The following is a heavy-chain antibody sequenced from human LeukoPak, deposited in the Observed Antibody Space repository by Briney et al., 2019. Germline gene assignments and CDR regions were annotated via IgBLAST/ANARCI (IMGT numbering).Heavy chain of an antibody. CDR2: ISYDGSNK. Sequence: GGSLRLSCAASGFTFSSYAMHWVRQAPGKGLEWVAVISYDGSNKYYADSVKGRFTISRDNSKNTPYLQMNSLRAEDTAVYYCARDRLTGTTPGIDWFDPWGQGTLVTVSS. CDR3: ARDRLTGTTPGIDWFDP. CDR1: GFTFSSYA. J-gene: IGHJ5*02. D-gene: IGHD1-1*01. V-gene: IGHV3-30*01.